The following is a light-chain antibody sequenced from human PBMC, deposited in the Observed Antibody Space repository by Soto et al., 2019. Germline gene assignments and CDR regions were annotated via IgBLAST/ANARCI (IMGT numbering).Light chain of an antibody. CDR2: DAS. V-gene: IGKV1-5*01. CDR1: QSISSW. Sequence: DIQMTQSPSTLSASVGDRVTITCRASQSISSWLAWYQQKPVKAPKLLIYDASSLESGVPSRFSGSGSGTEFTLTISSLQPDDFATYYYQQYNSYQLTFGGGTKVEIK. J-gene: IGKJ4*01. CDR3: QQYNSYQLT.